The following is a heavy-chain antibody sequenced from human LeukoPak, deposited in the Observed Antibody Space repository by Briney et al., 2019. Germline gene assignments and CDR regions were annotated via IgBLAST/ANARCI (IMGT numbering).Heavy chain of an antibody. Sequence: ASVKVSCKASGYTFTDYYMYWVRQAPGQGLEWMGWINPNSGGTNFAQRFQDRVTMTRDMSISTAYMELSRLRSDDTAIYYCTRGYYDSSDFEYFHHWGQGTLVTVSS. CDR3: TRGYYDSSDFEYFHH. J-gene: IGHJ1*01. CDR2: INPNSGGT. CDR1: GYTFTDYY. D-gene: IGHD3-22*01. V-gene: IGHV1-2*02.